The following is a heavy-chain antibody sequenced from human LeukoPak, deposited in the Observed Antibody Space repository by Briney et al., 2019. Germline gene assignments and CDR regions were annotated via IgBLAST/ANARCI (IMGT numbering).Heavy chain of an antibody. Sequence: PSETLSLTCAVSGYSIRSGYYWGWIRQPPGKGLEWIGSIYHSGSTYYNPSLKSRVTISVDTSKNQFSLKLSSVTAADTAVYYCARVERGSGSFYYYYYMDVWGKGTTVTVSS. CDR1: GYSIRSGYY. CDR3: ARVERGSGSFYYYYYMDV. V-gene: IGHV4-38-2*01. CDR2: IYHSGST. D-gene: IGHD3-10*01. J-gene: IGHJ6*03.